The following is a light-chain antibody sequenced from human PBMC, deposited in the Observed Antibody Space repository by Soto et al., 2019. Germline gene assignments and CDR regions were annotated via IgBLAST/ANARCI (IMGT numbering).Light chain of an antibody. Sequence: EIVLTQSPGTLSLSPGERATLSCRASQSITSSYLAWYQEKTRQAPRLLIYHTSTRATGIPDRFSGSGSGKDFTLIINRLEPEDFAVYYCQQYDTFPYTVGQGTKLEI. J-gene: IGKJ2*01. CDR1: QSITSSY. CDR2: HTS. CDR3: QQYDTFPYT. V-gene: IGKV3-20*01.